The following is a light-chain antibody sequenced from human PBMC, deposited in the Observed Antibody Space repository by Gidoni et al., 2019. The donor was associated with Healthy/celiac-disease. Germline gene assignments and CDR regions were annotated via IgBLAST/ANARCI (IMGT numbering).Light chain of an antibody. CDR1: QSVSSN. V-gene: IGKV3-15*01. CDR2: GAS. CDR3: HQYNNWPGYT. J-gene: IGKJ2*01. Sequence: EIVMTQSPATLSVSPGESATLSCRASQSVSSNLAWYQQKPGQAPRLLIYGASTRATGIPARFSGSGSGTEFTLTISSLQSEDFAVYYCHQYNNWPGYTFGQGTKLEIK.